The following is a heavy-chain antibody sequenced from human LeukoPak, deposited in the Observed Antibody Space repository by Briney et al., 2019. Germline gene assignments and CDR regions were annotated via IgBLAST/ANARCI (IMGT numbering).Heavy chain of an antibody. CDR2: INPNSGGT. CDR3: ARDLSRGSSGWYGY. V-gene: IGHV1-2*06. CDR1: GYTFTGYY. J-gene: IGHJ4*02. D-gene: IGHD6-19*01. Sequence: ASVKVSCKASGYTFTGYYMHWVRQAPGQGLEWMGRINPNSGGTNYAQKFQGRVTMTRDTSISTAYMKLSRLRSDDTAVYYCARDLSRGSSGWYGYWGQGTLVTVSS.